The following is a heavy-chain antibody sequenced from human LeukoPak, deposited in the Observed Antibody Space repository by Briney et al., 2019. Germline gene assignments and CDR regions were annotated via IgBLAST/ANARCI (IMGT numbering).Heavy chain of an antibody. CDR3: AREVPWVWNFDL. D-gene: IGHD1-26*01. J-gene: IGHJ2*01. V-gene: IGHV4-30-4*01. CDR2: IYYSGST. Sequence: SQNLSLTCTVSGGSISSGDYYWSWIRQPPGTGLEWIGYIYYSGSTYYNPSLKSRVTISVDTSKNQFSLKLNSVTAADTAVYYCAREVPWVWNFDLWGRGTLVTVSS. CDR1: GGSISSGDYY.